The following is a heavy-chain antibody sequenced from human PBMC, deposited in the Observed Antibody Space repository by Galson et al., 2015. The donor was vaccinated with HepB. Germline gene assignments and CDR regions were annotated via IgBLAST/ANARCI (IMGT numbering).Heavy chain of an antibody. D-gene: IGHD2-2*02. J-gene: IGHJ5*02. CDR2: INAGNGNT. V-gene: IGHV1-3*01. CDR3: ARGYCSSTSCYRPFDP. Sequence: SVKVSCKASGYTFTSYAMHWVRQAPGQRLEWMGWINAGNGNTKYSQKFQGRVTITRDTSASTAYMELSSLRSEDTAVYYCARGYCSSTSCYRPFDPWGQGTLVTVSS. CDR1: GYTFTSYA.